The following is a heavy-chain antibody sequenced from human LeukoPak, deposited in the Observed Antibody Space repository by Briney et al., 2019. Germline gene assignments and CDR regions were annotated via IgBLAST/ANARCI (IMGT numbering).Heavy chain of an antibody. Sequence: ASVKVSCKASGGTFSSYAISWVRQAPGQGLEWMGGIIPIFGTANYAQKFQGGVTITADESTSTAYMELSSLRSEDTAVYYCAREGQTYYDFWSGYFYYYYMDVWGKGTTVTVSS. CDR3: AREGQTYYDFWSGYFYYYYMDV. J-gene: IGHJ6*03. CDR2: IIPIFGTA. D-gene: IGHD3-3*01. CDR1: GGTFSSYA. V-gene: IGHV1-69*13.